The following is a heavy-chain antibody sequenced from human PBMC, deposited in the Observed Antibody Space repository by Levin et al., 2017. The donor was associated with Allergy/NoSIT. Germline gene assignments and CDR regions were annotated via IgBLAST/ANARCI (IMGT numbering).Heavy chain of an antibody. CDR1: GFTFSSYA. CDR3: GRSSRGYGTFDS. Sequence: GGSLRLSCATSGFTFSSYAMSWVRQAPGEGLEWVSAIYVSADSTYYSDSVKGRFTISRDSSKKTLYLHMNSLRAEDTAVYYCGRSSRGYGTFDSWGQGTLVTVSS. J-gene: IGHJ4*02. CDR2: IYVSADST. D-gene: IGHD5-12*01. V-gene: IGHV3-23*01.